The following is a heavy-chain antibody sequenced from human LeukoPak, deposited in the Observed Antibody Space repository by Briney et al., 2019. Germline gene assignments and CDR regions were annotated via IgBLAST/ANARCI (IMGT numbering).Heavy chain of an antibody. V-gene: IGHV4-39*01. CDR3: ARVRSSGWYGGKNHNWFDP. Sequence: SETLSLTCTVSGGSISSSSYYWGWIRQPPGKGLEWIGSIYYSGSTYYNPSLKSRVTISVDTSKNQFSLKLSSVTAADTAVYYCARVRSSGWYGGKNHNWFDPWGQGTLVTVSS. D-gene: IGHD6-19*01. J-gene: IGHJ5*02. CDR1: GGSISSSSYY. CDR2: IYYSGST.